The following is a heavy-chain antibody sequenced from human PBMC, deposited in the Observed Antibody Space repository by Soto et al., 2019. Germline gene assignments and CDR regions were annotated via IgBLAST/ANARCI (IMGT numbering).Heavy chain of an antibody. CDR1: GYTFTSYD. CDR3: ARETLVEDISFAY. CDR2: MNPNSGNT. Sequence: QVQLVQSGAEVKKPGASVKVSCKASGYTFTSYDINWVRQATGQGLEWMGWMNPNSGNTGYAQKFQVRVPMTRTTAISTAYMELRSLKFEDMAVYYCARETLVEDISFAYRCQGTLVAVA. J-gene: IGHJ4*02. D-gene: IGHD3-9*01. V-gene: IGHV1-8*01.